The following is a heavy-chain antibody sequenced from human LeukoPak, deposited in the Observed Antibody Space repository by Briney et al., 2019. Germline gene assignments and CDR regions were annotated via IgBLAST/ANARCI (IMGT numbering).Heavy chain of an antibody. CDR2: ISTSGESA. D-gene: IGHD3-22*01. J-gene: IGHJ4*02. CDR3: AKDRGSGYHYFDY. V-gene: IGHV3-23*01. CDR1: GFTFSSYA. Sequence: GGSLRLSCPVSGFTFSSYAMSWVRQAPGRGLEWVSVISTSGESAYYADSVKGRFTISRDNSKNTLYLQMNSLRAEDAAVYYCAKDRGSGYHYFDYWGQGTLVTVSS.